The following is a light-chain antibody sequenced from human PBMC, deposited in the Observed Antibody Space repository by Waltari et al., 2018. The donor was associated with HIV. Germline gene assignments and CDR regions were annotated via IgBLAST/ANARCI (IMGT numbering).Light chain of an antibody. J-gene: IGLJ2*01. V-gene: IGLV2-14*03. CDR3: SSYTAISTLV. CDR1: SSDIGYYDY. Sequence: QSALTQPASVSGSPGQSITISCTGASSDIGYYDYVSWYQQYPGTAPNLLIYGVINRPSGVSHRFSGSKSGNTASLTISGLQAEDEADYYCSSYTAISTLVFGGGTKVFVL. CDR2: GVI.